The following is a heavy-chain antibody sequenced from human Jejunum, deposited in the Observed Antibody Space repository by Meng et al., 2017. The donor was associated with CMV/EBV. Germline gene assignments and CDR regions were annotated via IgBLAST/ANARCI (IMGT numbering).Heavy chain of an antibody. CDR2: ISGSGSST. CDR1: GFPFSSYA. CDR3: AKGGLGSPGLDS. J-gene: IGHJ4*02. D-gene: IGHD3-10*01. Sequence: EVQLLEFGGGLVQPGGSLRLSCAASGFPFSSYAMSWVRQAPGKGLEWVSPISGSGSSTYYADSVKGRFTISRDNSENTLYLQMNSLRAEDTAVYYCAKGGLGSPGLDSWGQGTLVTVSS. V-gene: IGHV3-23*01.